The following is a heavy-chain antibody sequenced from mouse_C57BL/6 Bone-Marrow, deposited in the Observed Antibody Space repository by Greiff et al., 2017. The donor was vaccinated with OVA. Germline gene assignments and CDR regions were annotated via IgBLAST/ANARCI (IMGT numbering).Heavy chain of an antibody. CDR3: ARSQPMMVTT. CDR2: ISYSGST. J-gene: IGHJ2*01. D-gene: IGHD2-3*01. Sequence: DVMLVESGPGLAKPSQTLSLTCSVTGYSIPSDYWNWIRKFPGNKLEYMGYISYSGSTYYNPSLKSRISITRDTSKNQYYLQLNSVTTEDTATYYCARSQPMMVTTWGQGTTLTVSS. CDR1: GYSIPSDY. V-gene: IGHV3-8*01.